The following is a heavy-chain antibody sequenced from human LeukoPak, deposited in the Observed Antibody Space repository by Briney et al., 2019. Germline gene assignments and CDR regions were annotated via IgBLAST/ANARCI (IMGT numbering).Heavy chain of an antibody. CDR1: GFTFSSYS. CDR3: AKDAFASSSWSKVFDY. CDR2: ISSSSSYI. J-gene: IGHJ4*02. D-gene: IGHD6-13*01. V-gene: IGHV3-21*04. Sequence: GGSLRLSCAASGFTFSSYSMNWVRHAPGKWLGWVSSISSSSSYIYYADSVKGRFTISRDNAKNSLYLQMNSLRAEDTALYYCAKDAFASSSWSKVFDYWGQGTLVTVSS.